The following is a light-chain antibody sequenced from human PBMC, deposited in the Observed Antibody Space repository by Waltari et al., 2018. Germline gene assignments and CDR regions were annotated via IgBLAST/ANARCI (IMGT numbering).Light chain of an antibody. CDR1: RSDVGGYNF. CDR2: HVT. Sequence: QSALTQPRSVSGSPGQSVTISCTGTRSDVGGYNFVSWYQQHPGTAPKLIISHVTKRPAGVPDRFSGSKSGNTASLTISGLQAEDEADYYCSSYAGNYVAFGGGTKLTVL. V-gene: IGLV2-11*01. CDR3: SSYAGNYVA. J-gene: IGLJ2*01.